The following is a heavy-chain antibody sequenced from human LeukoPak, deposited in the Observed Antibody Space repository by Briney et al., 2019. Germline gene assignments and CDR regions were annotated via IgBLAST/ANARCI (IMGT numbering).Heavy chain of an antibody. D-gene: IGHD2/OR15-2a*01. CDR2: IYYSGST. J-gene: IGHJ2*01. CDR3: ARAFRARYFDL. Sequence: SETLSLTCTVSGGSITTSSYYWGWIRQPPGKGLEWIGIIYYSGSTYYNPSLKGRVTISVDTSKNQFSLKLSSVTAADTAVYYCARAFRARYFDLWGRGTLVTVYS. V-gene: IGHV4-39*01. CDR1: GGSITTSSYY.